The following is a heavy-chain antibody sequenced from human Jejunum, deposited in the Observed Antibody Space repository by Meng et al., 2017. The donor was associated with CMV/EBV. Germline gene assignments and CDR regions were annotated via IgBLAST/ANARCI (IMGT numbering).Heavy chain of an antibody. CDR3: ARLRLTNGNADL. CDR1: GCTVPDHW. D-gene: IGHD2-8*01. J-gene: IGHJ5*02. Sequence: CKGSGCTVPDHWIGWVRQMPGKGLEWMGIIYPHDSDTTYRPSFQGHVTISADKSINTAYLRWSSLQASDTGMYYCARLRLTNGNADLWGQGTLVTVSS. CDR2: IYPHDSDT. V-gene: IGHV5-51*01.